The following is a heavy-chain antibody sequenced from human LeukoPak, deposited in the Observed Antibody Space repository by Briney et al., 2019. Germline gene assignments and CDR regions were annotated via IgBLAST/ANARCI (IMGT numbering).Heavy chain of an antibody. J-gene: IGHJ4*02. CDR1: GFSFSSYW. D-gene: IGHD2-15*01. Sequence: GGSLRLSCAASGFSFSSYWMHWVRPAPGKGLVWVSRINSDGTSTSYADSVKGRFTISRDNAKDTLYLQVNSLRAEDTAVYYCARDVRYSVDNWGQGTLVTVSS. V-gene: IGHV3-74*01. CDR3: ARDVRYSVDN. CDR2: INSDGTST.